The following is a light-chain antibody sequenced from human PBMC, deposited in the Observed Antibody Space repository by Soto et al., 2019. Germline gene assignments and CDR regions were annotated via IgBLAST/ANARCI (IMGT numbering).Light chain of an antibody. CDR2: GSS. CDR3: QQYGSSPPYT. CDR1: QSVSNNY. J-gene: IGKJ2*01. V-gene: IGKV3-20*01. Sequence: EVVLTQSPGTLSLSPGERATLSCRASQSVSNNYLAWYQQKPGQSPKLLIFGSSDRATGVPDRFSGSGSGTDFSLAISSLEPEDFAVYYCQQYGSSPPYTFGQGTKLESK.